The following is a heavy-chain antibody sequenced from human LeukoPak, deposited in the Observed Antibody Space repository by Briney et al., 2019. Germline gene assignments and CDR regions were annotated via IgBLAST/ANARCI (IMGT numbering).Heavy chain of an antibody. CDR1: GFTFSSYS. CDR3: ARGLHRPGWFDP. CDR2: ISSSSSYI. J-gene: IGHJ5*02. D-gene: IGHD1-14*01. V-gene: IGHV3-21*01. Sequence: PGGSLRLSGAASGFTFSSYSMNWVRQAPGKGLEWVSSISSSSSYIYYADSVKGRFTISRDNAKNSLYLQMNSLRAEDTAVYYCARGLHRPGWFDPWGQGTLATVSS.